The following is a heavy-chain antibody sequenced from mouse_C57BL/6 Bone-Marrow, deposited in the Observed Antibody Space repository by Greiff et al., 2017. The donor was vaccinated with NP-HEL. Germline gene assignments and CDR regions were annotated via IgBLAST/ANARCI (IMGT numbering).Heavy chain of an antibody. CDR1: GFTFSSYG. J-gene: IGHJ2*01. Sequence: EVKLMESGGDLVKPGGSLKLSCAASGFTFSSYGMSWVRQTPDKRLEWVATICSGGSYTYYPDSVKGRFTISRDNAKNTLYLQMSSLKSEDTAMYYCARHESLRDFDYWGQGTTLTVSS. CDR3: ARHESLRDFDY. CDR2: ICSGGSYT. D-gene: IGHD5-2*01. V-gene: IGHV5-6*01.